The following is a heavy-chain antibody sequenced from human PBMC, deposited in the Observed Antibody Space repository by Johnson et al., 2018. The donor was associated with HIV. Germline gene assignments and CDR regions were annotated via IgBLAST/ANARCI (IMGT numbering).Heavy chain of an antibody. V-gene: IGHV3-23*04. D-gene: IGHD6-6*01. CDR1: GFTFSSYA. Sequence: MQLVESGGGLVQPGGSLRLSCAASGFTFSSYAMSWVRQAPGKGLAWVSAISGSGGSTYYADSVKGRFTISRDISKDTLYLKMNSLRAEDTAVYYCARDRGAGSSGAFAIWGQGTMGTVAS. CDR2: ISGSGGST. J-gene: IGHJ3*02. CDR3: ARDRGAGSSGAFAI.